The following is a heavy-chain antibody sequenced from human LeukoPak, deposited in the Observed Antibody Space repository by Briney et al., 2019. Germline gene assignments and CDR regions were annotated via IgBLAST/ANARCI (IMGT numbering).Heavy chain of an antibody. J-gene: IGHJ4*02. CDR1: GFTFSTYV. CDR2: ISSNGDNT. V-gene: IGHV3-64D*06. CDR3: VIVRGY. Sequence: GGSLRLSCSVSGFTFSTYVMHWVRQAPGKGLEYVSAISSNGDNTYYADSVKGRFTISRDNSKNTLYLQMSSLRADDTAVYFCVIVRGYWGQGTLVTVSS.